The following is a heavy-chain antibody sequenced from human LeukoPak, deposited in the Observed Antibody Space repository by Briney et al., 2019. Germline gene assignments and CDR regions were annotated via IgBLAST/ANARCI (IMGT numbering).Heavy chain of an antibody. CDR3: ARDGTTDYFDY. J-gene: IGHJ4*02. CDR1: GFTFSSYS. D-gene: IGHD1/OR15-1a*01. Sequence: GGSLRLSCAASGFTFSSYSMNWVRQAPGKGLEWVSSISSSSSYIYYADSVKGRFTISRDNAKNSLYLQMNSLRAEDTAVYYCARDGTTDYFDYWGQGILVTVLS. V-gene: IGHV3-21*01. CDR2: ISSSSSYI.